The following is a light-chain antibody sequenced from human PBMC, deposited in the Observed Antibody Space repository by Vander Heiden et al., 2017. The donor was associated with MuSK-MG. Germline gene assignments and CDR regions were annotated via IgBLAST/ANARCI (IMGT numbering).Light chain of an antibody. J-gene: IGKJ1*01. CDR2: GAS. Sequence: EIVMTQSPATLSVSPGERATLSCRASQSISINLAWYQQKPGQAPRLLIYGASTRATGIPARFSGSGSGTEFTLTISSLQSEDFAVYYCQHDNNWWETFGQGTKVEIK. CDR1: QSISIN. CDR3: QHDNNWWET. V-gene: IGKV3-15*01.